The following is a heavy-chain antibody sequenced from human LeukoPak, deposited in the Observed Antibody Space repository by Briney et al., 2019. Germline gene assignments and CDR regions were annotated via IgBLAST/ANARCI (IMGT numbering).Heavy chain of an antibody. CDR2: IYYSGST. Sequence: SETLSLTCTVSGGSISSGGYYWSWTRQHPGKGLEWIGYIYYSGSTYYNPSLKSRVTISVDTSKNQFSLKLSSVTAADTAVYYCARGGSIAAAVAKYYGMDVWGQGTTVTVSS. CDR3: ARGGSIAAAVAKYYGMDV. V-gene: IGHV4-61*08. D-gene: IGHD6-25*01. J-gene: IGHJ6*02. CDR1: GGSISSGGYY.